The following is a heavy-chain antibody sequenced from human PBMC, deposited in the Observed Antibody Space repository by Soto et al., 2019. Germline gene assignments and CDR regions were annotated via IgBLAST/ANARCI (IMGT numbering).Heavy chain of an antibody. CDR2: ISGSGGST. CDR3: AKGEDPAPGIQLWLFDY. Sequence: HPGGSLRLSCAASGFTFSSYAMSWVRQAPGKGLEWVSAISGSGGSTYYADSVKGRFTISRDNSKNTLYLQMNSLRAEDTAVYYCAKGEDPAPGIQLWLFDYWGQGTLVTVSS. D-gene: IGHD5-18*01. CDR1: GFTFSSYA. J-gene: IGHJ4*02. V-gene: IGHV3-23*01.